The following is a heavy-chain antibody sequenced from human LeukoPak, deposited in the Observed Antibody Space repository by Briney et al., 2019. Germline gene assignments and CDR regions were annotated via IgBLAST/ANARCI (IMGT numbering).Heavy chain of an antibody. CDR1: GFTFSNYW. D-gene: IGHD4-23*01. J-gene: IGHJ5*02. CDR2: IKQDGREK. V-gene: IGHV3-7*01. Sequence: GGSLRLSCAASGFTFSNYWMNWVRQAPGKGLEWVANIKQDGREKYYVDSVKGRFTISRDSAKNSLYLQMNSLRAEDTAVYYCARGRRIGTGGLSWFDPWGQGTLVTVSS. CDR3: ARGRRIGTGGLSWFDP.